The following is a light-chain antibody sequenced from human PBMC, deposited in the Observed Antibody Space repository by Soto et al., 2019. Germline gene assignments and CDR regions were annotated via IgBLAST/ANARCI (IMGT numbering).Light chain of an antibody. J-gene: IGKJ2*01. CDR3: QPRSNWPYT. CDR2: DAS. V-gene: IGKV3-11*01. CDR1: QSVSSY. Sequence: EIVLTQSPATLSLSPGERATLSCRASQSVSSYLAWYQQKPGQAPRLLIYDASNRATGIPARFSGSGSGTDFTLTISSLEPEDCAVYYGQPRSNWPYTFGQGTKLEIK.